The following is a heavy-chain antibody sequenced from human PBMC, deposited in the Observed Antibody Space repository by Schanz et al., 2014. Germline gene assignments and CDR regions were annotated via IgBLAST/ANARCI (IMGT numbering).Heavy chain of an antibody. CDR3: AKDLPSDYYIAY. Sequence: EIHLVESGGGLVMPGGSLRLSCAASGFTFSDYYMSWVRQAPGKGLEWVSFISASGDSTSYADSVKGRFTISRDNSKNTLYLQMNSLRAEDTAVYYCAKDLPSDYYIAYWGQGTLVTVSS. D-gene: IGHD3-22*01. J-gene: IGHJ4*02. CDR1: GFTFSDYY. CDR2: ISASGDST. V-gene: IGHV3-23*04.